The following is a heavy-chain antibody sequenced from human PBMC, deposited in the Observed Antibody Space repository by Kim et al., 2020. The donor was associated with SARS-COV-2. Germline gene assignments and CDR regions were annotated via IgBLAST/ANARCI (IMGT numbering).Heavy chain of an antibody. Sequence: GGSLRLSCAASGFTFSSYGMHWVRQAPGKGLEWVAVISYDGSNKYYADSVKGRFTISRDNSKNTLYLQMNSLRAEDTAVYYCAKDREIVVVRDTSLDYWGQGTLVTVSS. V-gene: IGHV3-30*18. CDR2: ISYDGSNK. CDR3: AKDREIVVVRDTSLDY. D-gene: IGHD3-22*01. J-gene: IGHJ4*02. CDR1: GFTFSSYG.